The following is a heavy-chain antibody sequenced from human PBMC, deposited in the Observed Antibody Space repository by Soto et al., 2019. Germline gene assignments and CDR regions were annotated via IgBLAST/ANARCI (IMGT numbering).Heavy chain of an antibody. CDR3: ARSSLTYFEF. J-gene: IGHJ4*02. Sequence: PGGSLRLSCTGSGFTFSDYYMSWIRQAPGKGLEWLAYISGSGSTTYYTDSVKGRFAISRDNARTSLYLQINSLRVEDSAVYYCARSSLTYFEFWGQGTLVTVSS. CDR2: ISGSGSTT. CDR1: GFTFSDYY. V-gene: IGHV3-11*01.